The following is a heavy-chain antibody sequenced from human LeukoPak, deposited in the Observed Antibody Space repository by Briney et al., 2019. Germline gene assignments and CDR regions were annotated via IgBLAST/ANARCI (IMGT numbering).Heavy chain of an antibody. CDR2: ISSSSSYI. D-gene: IGHD3-22*01. V-gene: IGHV3-21*01. Sequence: AETLSLTCAVYGGSFSGYYWNWVRQAPGKGLEWVSSISSSSSYIYYADSVKGRFTISRDNAKNSLYLQMNSLRAEDTAVYYCARAVTMSGHDAFDIWGQGTMVTVSS. J-gene: IGHJ3*02. CDR3: ARAVTMSGHDAFDI. CDR1: GGSFSGYY.